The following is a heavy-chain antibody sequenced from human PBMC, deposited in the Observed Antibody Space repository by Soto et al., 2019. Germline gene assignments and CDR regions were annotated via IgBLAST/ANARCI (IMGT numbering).Heavy chain of an antibody. D-gene: IGHD3-16*01. CDR1: GFTFSSYA. CDR2: ISYDGSNK. CDR3: ARGLGAGWEWGIFGY. J-gene: IGHJ4*02. Sequence: QVQLVESGGGVVQPGRSLRLSCAASGFTFSSYAMHWVRQAPGKGLEWVAVISYDGSNKYYADYMKGRFTITKDNSKNTLYLQMNSLRAEDTAVYYCARGLGAGWEWGIFGYWGPGTLVTVSS. V-gene: IGHV3-30-3*01.